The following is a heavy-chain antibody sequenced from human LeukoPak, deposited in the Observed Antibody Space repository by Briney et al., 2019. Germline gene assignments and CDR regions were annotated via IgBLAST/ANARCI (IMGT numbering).Heavy chain of an antibody. J-gene: IGHJ2*01. CDR3: ARGRVTVASDWYFDL. CDR1: GHTFTGYY. CDR2: INPNSGGT. Sequence: ASVKVSCKASGHTFTGYYMHWVRQAPGQGLEWMGWINPNSGGTNYAQKFQGRVTMTRDTSISTAYMELSRLRSDDTAVYYCARGRVTVASDWYFDLWGRGTLVTVSS. V-gene: IGHV1-2*02. D-gene: IGHD5-12*01.